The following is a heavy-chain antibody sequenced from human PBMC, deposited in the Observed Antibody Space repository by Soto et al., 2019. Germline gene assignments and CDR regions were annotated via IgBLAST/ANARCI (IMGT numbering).Heavy chain of an antibody. CDR1: GGTFNRYA. J-gene: IGHJ2*01. CDR2: ITPMFGIG. V-gene: IGHV1-69*12. CDR3: AQTLGSAVAGPGHFDL. D-gene: IGHD6-19*01. Sequence: QVQLVQSGAEVKKPGSSVKVSCKASGGTFNRYAISWLRQAPGQGPEWMGGITPMFGIGNYAQKFQGRVTITAEESTTTVHMELRRLTCEDTAVYYCAQTLGSAVAGPGHFDLWGRGTRVIVSS.